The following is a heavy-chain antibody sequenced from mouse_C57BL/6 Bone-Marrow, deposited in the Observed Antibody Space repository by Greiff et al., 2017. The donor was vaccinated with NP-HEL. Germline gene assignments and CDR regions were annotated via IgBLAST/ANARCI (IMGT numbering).Heavy chain of an antibody. V-gene: IGHV5-4*01. J-gene: IGHJ2*01. Sequence: EVMLVESGGGLVKPGGSLKLSCAASGFTFSSYAMSWVRQTPEKRLEWVATISDGGSYTYYPDNVKGRFTISRDNAKNNLYLQMSHLKSEDTAMYYCARDPITTPYFDYWGQGTTLTVSS. CDR2: ISDGGSYT. D-gene: IGHD1-1*01. CDR3: ARDPITTPYFDY. CDR1: GFTFSSYA.